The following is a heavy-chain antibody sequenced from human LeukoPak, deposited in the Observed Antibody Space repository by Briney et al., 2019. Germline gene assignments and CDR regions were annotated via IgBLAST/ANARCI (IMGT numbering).Heavy chain of an antibody. J-gene: IGHJ3*02. Sequence: GGSLRLSCAASGFTFDDYTMHWVRQAPGKGLEWVSLISWDGGSTYYADSVKGRFTISRDNSKNTLYLQMNSLRAEDTAVYYCARGGSYLSAFDIWGQGTMVTVSS. V-gene: IGHV3-43*01. D-gene: IGHD1-26*01. CDR2: ISWDGGST. CDR1: GFTFDDYT. CDR3: ARGGSYLSAFDI.